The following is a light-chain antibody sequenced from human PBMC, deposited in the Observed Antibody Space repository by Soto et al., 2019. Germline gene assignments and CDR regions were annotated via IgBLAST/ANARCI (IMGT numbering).Light chain of an antibody. Sequence: EIVLTQSPCTLSLSPGERATLSCRASQSVSSSYLAWHQQKPGQAPRLLIYGASSRATGIPDRFSGSGSGTDFTLTISSLEPEDFAVYYCQQYGSSPYTFGQGTKLEIK. CDR3: QQYGSSPYT. CDR1: QSVSSSY. V-gene: IGKV3-20*01. J-gene: IGKJ2*01. CDR2: GAS.